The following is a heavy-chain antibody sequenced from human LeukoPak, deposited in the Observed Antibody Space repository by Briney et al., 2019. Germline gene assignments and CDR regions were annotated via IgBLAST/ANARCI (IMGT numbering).Heavy chain of an antibody. CDR3: ARVSYYDSSGYYFLSYVDY. D-gene: IGHD3-22*01. Sequence: GGSLRLSCAASGFTVSSNYMSWVSQAPGKGLEWVSVIYSGGSTYYADSVRGRFTISRDNSKNTLYLRMNSLGAEDTAVYYCARVSYYDSSGYYFLSYVDYWGQGTLVTVSS. CDR2: IYSGGST. J-gene: IGHJ4*02. CDR1: GFTVSSNY. V-gene: IGHV3-53*01.